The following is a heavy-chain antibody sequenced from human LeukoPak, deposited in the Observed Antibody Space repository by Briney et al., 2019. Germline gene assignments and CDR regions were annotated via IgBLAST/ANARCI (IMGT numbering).Heavy chain of an antibody. CDR2: ISGGGAST. CDR1: GFTFSSYS. J-gene: IGHJ4*02. CDR3: ARGSGLILRTIDY. D-gene: IGHD3-3*01. V-gene: IGHV3-23*01. Sequence: GGSLRLSCAASGFTFSSYSMNWVRQAPGKGLEWVSSISGGGASTYFADSVMGRFTISRVNSKNTLHLQLNSLRAEDTAVYYCARGSGLILRTIDYWGQGTLVTVSS.